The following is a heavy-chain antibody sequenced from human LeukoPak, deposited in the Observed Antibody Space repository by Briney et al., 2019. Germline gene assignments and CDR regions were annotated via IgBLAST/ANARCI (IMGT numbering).Heavy chain of an antibody. CDR2: IYSSGST. J-gene: IGHJ6*02. Sequence: SETLSLTCTVSGGSISSYYWSWIRQPPGKGLEWIGYIYSSGSTNYNPSLKSRVTISVATSKNQSSLKVSSVTAADTAVYYCARHFYGSGSYRAYGMDVWGQGTTVTVSS. D-gene: IGHD3-10*01. CDR1: GGSISSYY. CDR3: ARHFYGSGSYRAYGMDV. V-gene: IGHV4-59*08.